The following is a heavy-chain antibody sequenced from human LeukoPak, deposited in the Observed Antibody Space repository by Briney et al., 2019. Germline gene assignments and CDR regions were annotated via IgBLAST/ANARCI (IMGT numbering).Heavy chain of an antibody. D-gene: IGHD5-12*01. CDR1: GGSFSGYY. CDR2: IYYSGST. Sequence: SETLSLTCAVYGGSFSGYYWSWIRQPPGKGLEWIGYIYYSGSTNYNPSLKSRVTISVDTSKNQFSLKLSSVTAADTAVYYCARDGGLPYYFDYWGQGTLVTVSS. V-gene: IGHV4-59*01. CDR3: ARDGGLPYYFDY. J-gene: IGHJ4*02.